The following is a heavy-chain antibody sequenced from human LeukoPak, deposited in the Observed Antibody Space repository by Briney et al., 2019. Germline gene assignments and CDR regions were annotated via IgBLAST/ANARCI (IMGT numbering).Heavy chain of an antibody. V-gene: IGHV3-23*01. CDR1: GFTFSSYA. J-gene: IGHJ6*03. CDR2: ISGSGGST. CDR3: ARASSYDFWSGYPDMDV. Sequence: GGSLRLSCAASGFTFSSYAMNWVRQAPGKGLEWVSGISGSGGSTYYADSVKGRFTISRDNSKNTLYLQMNSLRAEDTAVYYCARASSYDFWSGYPDMDVWGKGTTVTVSS. D-gene: IGHD3-3*01.